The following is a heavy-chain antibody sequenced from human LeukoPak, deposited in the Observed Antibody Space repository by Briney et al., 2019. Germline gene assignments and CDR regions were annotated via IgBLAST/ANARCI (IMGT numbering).Heavy chain of an antibody. CDR2: IYTSGST. J-gene: IGHJ5*02. CDR3: ARGVRSLGWFDP. D-gene: IGHD1-26*01. Sequence: ASETLSLTCTVSGGSISSYYWSWIRRPAGKGREGFGRIYTSGSTNYNPSLKSRVTMSVDTSKNQFSLKLSSVTAADTAVYYCARGVRSLGWFDPWGQGTLVTVSS. CDR1: GGSISSYY. V-gene: IGHV4-4*07.